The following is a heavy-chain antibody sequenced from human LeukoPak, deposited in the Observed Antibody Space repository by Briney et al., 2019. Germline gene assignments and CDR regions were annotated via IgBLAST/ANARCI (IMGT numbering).Heavy chain of an antibody. CDR2: IIPIFGIA. Sequence: ASVKVSCKASGGTFSSYAISWVRQAPGQGLEWMGRIIPIFGIANYAQKFQGRVTITANKSTSTAYMELSSLRSEDTAVYYCASGYDILTGYYTPSFDYWGQGTLVTVSS. J-gene: IGHJ4*02. V-gene: IGHV1-69*04. D-gene: IGHD3-9*01. CDR1: GGTFSSYA. CDR3: ASGYDILTGYYTPSFDY.